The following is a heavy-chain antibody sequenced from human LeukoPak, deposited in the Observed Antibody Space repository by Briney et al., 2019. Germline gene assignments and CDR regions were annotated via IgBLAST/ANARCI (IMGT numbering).Heavy chain of an antibody. CDR1: GFTFSSYW. J-gene: IGHJ4*02. Sequence: GGSLRLSCAASGFTFSSYWVHWVRQAPGKGLVWVSRINSDGSNTDYADSVKGRFTISRDNAKSTLYLQMNSLRAEDTAVYYCARKGAVAGLGYWGQGTLVTVSS. CDR2: INSDGSNT. D-gene: IGHD6-19*01. CDR3: ARKGAVAGLGY. V-gene: IGHV3-74*01.